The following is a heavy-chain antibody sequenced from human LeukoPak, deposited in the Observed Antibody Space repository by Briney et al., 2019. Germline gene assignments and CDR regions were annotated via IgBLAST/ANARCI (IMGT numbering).Heavy chain of an antibody. J-gene: IGHJ4*02. CDR2: INTDGSST. D-gene: IGHD3-10*01. V-gene: IGHV3-74*01. Sequence: PGGSLRLSCSASGFTFSSYWMHWVRQAPGKGLVWVSRINTDGSSTSYADSVKGRFTTSRDNAKNTLYLQMNSLRAEDTAVYYCARGEVLLWFGWGQGTLVTVSS. CDR3: ARGEVLLWFG. CDR1: GFTFSSYW.